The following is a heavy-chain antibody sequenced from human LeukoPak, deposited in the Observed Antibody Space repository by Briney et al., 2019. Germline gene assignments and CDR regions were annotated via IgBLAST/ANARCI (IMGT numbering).Heavy chain of an antibody. Sequence: ASVKVACKASGYTFTDFGISWVRQAPGQGLEWMGWSSAYNGDTKYAQKFQGRVTMTTDTSTSTAYMELRSLRSDDTAVYYCAREWTEYSSSPGAFDIWGQGTMVTVSS. J-gene: IGHJ3*02. CDR2: SSAYNGDT. V-gene: IGHV1-18*01. D-gene: IGHD6-6*01. CDR3: AREWTEYSSSPGAFDI. CDR1: GYTFTDFG.